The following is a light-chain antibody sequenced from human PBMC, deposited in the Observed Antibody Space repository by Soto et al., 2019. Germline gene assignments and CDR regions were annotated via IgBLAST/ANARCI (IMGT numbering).Light chain of an antibody. Sequence: IVLTQSSGTLSLSPGERATLSCKTSQSRGSNFLAWYQHKPGQAPRLLIYASSNRATGIPDRFSGSASGTDFTLTINRLEPQDFEVYYCQFYGISHHFGQGTRMEIK. CDR3: QFYGISHH. V-gene: IGKV3-20*01. J-gene: IGKJ5*01. CDR1: QSRGSNF. CDR2: ASS.